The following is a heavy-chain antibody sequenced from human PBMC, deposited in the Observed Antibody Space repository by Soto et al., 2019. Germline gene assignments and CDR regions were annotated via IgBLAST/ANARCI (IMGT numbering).Heavy chain of an antibody. J-gene: IGHJ4*02. Sequence: PSETLSLTCAVSGYSIRSGYYWGWIRQPPGKGLEWIGSIYYSGSTYYNPSLKSRVTISVDTSKNQFSLTLSSVTAADTAVYYCAREGSGYDQENDYWGQGTLVSVSS. D-gene: IGHD5-12*01. CDR2: IYYSGST. CDR3: AREGSGYDQENDY. CDR1: GYSIRSGYY. V-gene: IGHV4-38-2*02.